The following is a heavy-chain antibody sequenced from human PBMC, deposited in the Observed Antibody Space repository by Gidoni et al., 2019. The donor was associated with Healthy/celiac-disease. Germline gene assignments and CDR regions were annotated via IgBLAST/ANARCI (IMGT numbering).Heavy chain of an antibody. CDR3: AKIAAAGTIDY. CDR2: ISWNSGSI. CDR1: GFTFDDYA. Sequence: EVQLVESGGGLVQPGRSLRLSCAASGFTFDDYAMHWVRQAPGKGLEWVSGISWNSGSIGYADSVKGRFTISRDNAKNSLYLQMNSLRAEDTALYYCAKIAAAGTIDYWGQGTLVTVSS. D-gene: IGHD6-13*01. V-gene: IGHV3-9*01. J-gene: IGHJ4*02.